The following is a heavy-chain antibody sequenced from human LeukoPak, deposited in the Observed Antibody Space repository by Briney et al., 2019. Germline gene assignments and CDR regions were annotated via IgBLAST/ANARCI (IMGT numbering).Heavy chain of an antibody. D-gene: IGHD5-18*01. CDR2: ISGSGGST. Sequence: GGSLRLSCAASGFTFSSYAMSWVRHAPGKGLEWVSAISGSGGSTYYADSAKGRFTISRDNSKNTLYLQMNSLRAEDTAVYYCAKRGQGYSYGFDYWGQGTLVTVSS. CDR3: AKRGQGYSYGFDY. J-gene: IGHJ4*02. CDR1: GFTFSSYA. V-gene: IGHV3-23*01.